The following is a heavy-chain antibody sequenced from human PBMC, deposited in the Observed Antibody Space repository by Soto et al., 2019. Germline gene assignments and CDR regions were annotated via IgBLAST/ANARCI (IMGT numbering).Heavy chain of an antibody. V-gene: IGHV3-30*18. CDR1: GFPFSSYG. CDR2: ISYDGSNK. D-gene: IGHD3-10*01. J-gene: IGHJ6*02. Sequence: GGSLRLSCAASGFPFSSYGMHWVRQAPGKGLEWVAVISYDGSNKYYADSVKGRFTISRDNSKNTLYLQMNSLRAEDTAVYYCAKGELLWFGELLYYYYGMDVWGQGTTVTVSS. CDR3: AKGELLWFGELLYYYYGMDV.